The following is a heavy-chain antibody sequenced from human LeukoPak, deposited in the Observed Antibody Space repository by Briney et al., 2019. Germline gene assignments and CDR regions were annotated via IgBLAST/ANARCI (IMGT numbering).Heavy chain of an antibody. Sequence: ASVKVSCKASGYTFTSYYMHWVRQAPGQGLEWMGIINPSGGRTSYAQKFRGRVTMTRDTSTSTVYMEVSSLRSGDTAVYYCARDGSGSGSYYNYYMDVWGKGTTVTVSS. CDR3: ARDGSGSGSYYNYYMDV. V-gene: IGHV1-46*01. J-gene: IGHJ6*03. D-gene: IGHD3-10*01. CDR2: INPSGGRT. CDR1: GYTFTSYY.